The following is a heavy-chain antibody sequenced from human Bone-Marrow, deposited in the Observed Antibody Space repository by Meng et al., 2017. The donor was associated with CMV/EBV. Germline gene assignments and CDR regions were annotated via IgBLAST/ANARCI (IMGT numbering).Heavy chain of an antibody. V-gene: IGHV3-30-3*01. D-gene: IGHD1-26*01. J-gene: IGHJ6*02. Sequence: GGSLRLSCAASGFTFSSYAMHWVRQAPGKGLEWVAVISYDGSNKYYADSVKGRFTISRDNAKNSLYLQMNSLRAEDTAVYYCARRGALRDYYYGMDVWGQGTTVTVSS. CDR1: GFTFSSYA. CDR3: ARRGALRDYYYGMDV. CDR2: ISYDGSNK.